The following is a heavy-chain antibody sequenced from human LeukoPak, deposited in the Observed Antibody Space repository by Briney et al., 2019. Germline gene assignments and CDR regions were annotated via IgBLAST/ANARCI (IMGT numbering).Heavy chain of an antibody. CDR3: ARDRLGDTAMGYFDY. J-gene: IGHJ4*02. Sequence: ASVKVSCEASGGTFSSYAISWVRQAPGQGLEWMGGIIPIFGTANYAQKFQGRVTITADESTSTAYMELSSLRSEDTAVYYCARDRLGDTAMGYFDYWGQGTLVTVSS. V-gene: IGHV1-69*13. CDR1: GGTFSSYA. D-gene: IGHD5-18*01. CDR2: IIPIFGTA.